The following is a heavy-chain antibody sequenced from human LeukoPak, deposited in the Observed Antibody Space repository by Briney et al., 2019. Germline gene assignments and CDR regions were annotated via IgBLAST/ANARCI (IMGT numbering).Heavy chain of an antibody. J-gene: IGHJ6*02. V-gene: IGHV3-21*01. D-gene: IGHD4-17*01. Sequence: GGSLRLSCAASGFTFSSYSMNWVRQAPGKGLEWVSSISSSSYIYYADSVKGRFTISRDNAKNSLYLQMNSLRAEDTAVYYCARDESYGDYPSPYYGMDVWGQGTTVTVSS. CDR2: ISSSSYI. CDR3: ARDESYGDYPSPYYGMDV. CDR1: GFTFSSYS.